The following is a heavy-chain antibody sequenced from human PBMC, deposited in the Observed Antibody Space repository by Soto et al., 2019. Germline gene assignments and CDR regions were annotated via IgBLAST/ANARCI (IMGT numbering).Heavy chain of an antibody. D-gene: IGHD2-15*01. CDR3: ARGDTVVTPPYWYFDL. V-gene: IGHV4-31*03. Sequence: QVQLQESGPGLVKPSQTLSLTCTVSGGSISSGGYYWSWIRKHPGKGLEWIGYIYYSWRTYYNPSLKSRVTISVDTSKNQFSLELSSVTAADTAVYYCARGDTVVTPPYWYFDLWGRGTLVTVSS. J-gene: IGHJ2*01. CDR2: IYYSWRT. CDR1: GGSISSGGYY.